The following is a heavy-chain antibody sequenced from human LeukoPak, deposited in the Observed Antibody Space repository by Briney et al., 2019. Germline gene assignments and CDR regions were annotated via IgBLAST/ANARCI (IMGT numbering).Heavy chain of an antibody. CDR3: ARSPMAVAGGIDY. Sequence: ASVKVSCKASGYTFTGYYMHWVRQAPGQGLEWMGWINPNSGGTNYAQKFQGRATMTRDRSISTAYMEVSRLRSDDTAVYYCARSPMAVAGGIDYWGQGTLVTVSS. D-gene: IGHD6-19*01. CDR2: INPNSGGT. J-gene: IGHJ4*02. V-gene: IGHV1-2*02. CDR1: GYTFTGYY.